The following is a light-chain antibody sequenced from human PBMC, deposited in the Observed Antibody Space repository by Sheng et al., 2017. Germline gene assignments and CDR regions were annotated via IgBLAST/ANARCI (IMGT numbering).Light chain of an antibody. Sequence: DIVMTQSPDSLAVSLGERATINCKSSQSVFYSSNNNNYLAWYKQKPGQPPNLLISWASTRESGVPDRFSGSGSGTDFTLTISSLQAEDVAVYYCQQYYNIPRTFGQGTKVEIK. J-gene: IGKJ1*01. CDR1: QSVFYSSNNNNY. V-gene: IGKV4-1*01. CDR2: WAS. CDR3: QQYYNIPRT.